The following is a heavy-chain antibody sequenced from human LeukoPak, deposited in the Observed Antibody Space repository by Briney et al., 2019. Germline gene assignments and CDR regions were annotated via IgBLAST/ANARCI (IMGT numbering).Heavy chain of an antibody. CDR3: ARGGGSSSHY. CDR1: GFTFSSYS. J-gene: IGHJ4*02. Sequence: PGGSLRLPCAASGFTFSSYSMHWVRQAPGKGLEWVAVIWFDGSNEYYADSVKGRFTISRDNSKNTLYLQMSSLRAEDTAVYYCARGGGSSSHYWGQGTLVTVSS. D-gene: IGHD6-6*01. V-gene: IGHV3-33*01. CDR2: IWFDGSNE.